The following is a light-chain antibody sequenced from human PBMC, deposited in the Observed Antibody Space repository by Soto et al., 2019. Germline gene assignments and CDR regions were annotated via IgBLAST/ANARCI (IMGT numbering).Light chain of an antibody. CDR1: QSVTRNY. V-gene: IGKV3-20*01. CDR3: QQYSWAPIT. CDR2: GAS. J-gene: IGKJ5*01. Sequence: ELVLTQSPGTLSLSPGARATLSCRASQSVTRNYLAWYQQKPGQAPRLLIYGASSRATGIPDRFSGSGSGTDLTIIISRLEPEDGERYYCQQYSWAPITFGQGTRLEIK.